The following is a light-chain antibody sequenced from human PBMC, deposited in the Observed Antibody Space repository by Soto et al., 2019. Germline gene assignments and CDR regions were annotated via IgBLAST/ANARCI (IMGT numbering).Light chain of an antibody. J-gene: IGLJ2*01. V-gene: IGLV2-14*03. CDR3: SSYRSHDTRV. Sequence: QSALTQPASVSGSPGQSITISCPGTSSDIGGYNYVSWYQQHPGKAPKLMIYDVSNRPSGIPNRFSGSKSGNTASLTISGLQSEDEADYYCSSYRSHDTRVFGGGTKVPVL. CDR1: SSDIGGYNY. CDR2: DVS.